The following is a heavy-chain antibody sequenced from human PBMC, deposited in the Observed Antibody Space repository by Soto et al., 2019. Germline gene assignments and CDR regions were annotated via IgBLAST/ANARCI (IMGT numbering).Heavy chain of an antibody. V-gene: IGHV4-59*01. J-gene: IGHJ4*02. Sequence: SETLSLTCTVSGGSISSYYWSWIRQPPGKGLEWIGYIYYSGSTNYNPSLKSRVTISVDTSKNQFSLKLSSVTAADTAVYYCARYTISYYDSSGFDYWGQGTLVTVSS. CDR3: ARYTISYYDSSGFDY. D-gene: IGHD3-22*01. CDR2: IYYSGST. CDR1: GGSISSYY.